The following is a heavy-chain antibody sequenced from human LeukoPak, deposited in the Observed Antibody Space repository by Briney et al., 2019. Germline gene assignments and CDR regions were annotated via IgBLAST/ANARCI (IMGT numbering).Heavy chain of an antibody. D-gene: IGHD6-13*01. CDR1: GGSISSNYY. CDR3: ARGGAAGHNYYYYGMDV. J-gene: IGHJ6*02. CDR2: FFYSGST. Sequence: PSETLSLTCTVSGGSISSNYYWGWIRQPPGKGLEWIVSFFYSGSTYYNPSLKSRVTISVDTSKNQFSLKLSSVTAADTAVYYCARGGAAGHNYYYYGMDVWGQGTTVTVSS. V-gene: IGHV4-39*07.